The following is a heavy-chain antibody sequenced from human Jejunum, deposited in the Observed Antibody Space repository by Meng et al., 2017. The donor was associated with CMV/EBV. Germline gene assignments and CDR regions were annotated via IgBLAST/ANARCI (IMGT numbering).Heavy chain of an antibody. CDR1: GYMFTSYG. Sequence: KASGYMFTSYGISWVRQAPGHGLEWMGWISGYNGNTDYTQRFQSRVTMAADTSSNTAYMELRGLRSDDTAVYYCARITNFGGDYNSGIWGQGTLVTVSS. CDR3: ARITNFGGDYNSGI. D-gene: IGHD2-21*01. CDR2: ISGYNGNT. V-gene: IGHV1-18*01. J-gene: IGHJ4*02.